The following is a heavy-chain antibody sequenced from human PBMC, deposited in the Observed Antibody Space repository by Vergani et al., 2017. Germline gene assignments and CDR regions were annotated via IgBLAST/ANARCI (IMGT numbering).Heavy chain of an antibody. D-gene: IGHD3-9*01. V-gene: IGHV3-23*01. CDR2: ISGQTFRT. CDR3: ARENDILAGCIDY. CDR1: GFTFTAHG. Sequence: EVQLLESGGGSAQPGESLRLSCVASGFTFTAHGLNWVRQAPGKGLEWVSGISGQTFRTHYADSVKGRFTISRDDCKNTVYLQMNSLRAEDTALYYCARENDILAGCIDYWGQGTLVTVSS. J-gene: IGHJ4*02.